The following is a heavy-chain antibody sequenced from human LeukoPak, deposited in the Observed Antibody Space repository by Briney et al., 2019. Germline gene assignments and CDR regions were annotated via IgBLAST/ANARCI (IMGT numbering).Heavy chain of an antibody. CDR2: INSDGNSP. Sequence: GGSLRLSCAASGFTFSGYWVHWVRQAPGKGLVWVSRINSDGNSPTYADSVKGRFTISRDNAKNTLYLQMNSLRAEDTAVYYCARQGIKAAGPDYWGQGTLVTVSS. J-gene: IGHJ4*02. V-gene: IGHV3-74*01. D-gene: IGHD6-13*01. CDR1: GFTFSGYW. CDR3: ARQGIKAAGPDY.